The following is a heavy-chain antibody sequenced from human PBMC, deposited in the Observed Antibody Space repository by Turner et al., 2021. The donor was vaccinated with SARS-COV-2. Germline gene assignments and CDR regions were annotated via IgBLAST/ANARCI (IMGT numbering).Heavy chain of an antibody. V-gene: IGHV1-24*01. CDR1: GYTLTELS. CDR3: AKGTAVAGTPKNYYYYYGMDV. Sequence: QVQLVQSGAEVKKPGASVKVSCKVSGYTLTELSMHWVRQAPGKGLEWMGGFDPEDGETIYAQKFQGRVTMTEDTSTDTAYMDLSSLRSEDTAVYYCAKGTAVAGTPKNYYYYYGMDVWGQGTTVTVSS. D-gene: IGHD6-19*01. CDR2: FDPEDGET. J-gene: IGHJ6*02.